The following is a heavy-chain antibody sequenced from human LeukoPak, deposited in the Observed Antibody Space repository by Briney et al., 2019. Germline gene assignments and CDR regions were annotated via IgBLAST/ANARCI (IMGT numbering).Heavy chain of an antibody. CDR1: GGSISDYH. CDR2: IYNSGRT. V-gene: IGHV4-59*01. CDR3: ARGAGGYRFGP. D-gene: IGHD1-1*01. J-gene: IGHJ5*02. Sequence: SETLSLTCTVSGGSISDYHWSWIRQPPGKGLEYIGYIYNSGRTFYNPSLKSRVTISADMSKKQFSLKLTSVTAADTVVYYCARGAGGYRFGPWGQGTLVTVSS.